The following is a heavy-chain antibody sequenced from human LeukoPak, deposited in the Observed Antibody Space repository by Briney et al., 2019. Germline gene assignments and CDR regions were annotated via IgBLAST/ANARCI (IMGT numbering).Heavy chain of an antibody. V-gene: IGHV4-34*01. D-gene: IGHD3-10*01. CDR3: AGRSYFSYYGS. J-gene: IGHJ6*04. CDR1: GGSFSGHY. Sequence: SETLSLTCAVYGGSFSGHYWSWIRQPPGKGLEWIGDITHSRSTNYNPSLKSRVTISVDTSKNQFSLKLSSVTAADTAVYYCAGRSYFSYYGSWGKGTTVTISS. CDR2: ITHSRST.